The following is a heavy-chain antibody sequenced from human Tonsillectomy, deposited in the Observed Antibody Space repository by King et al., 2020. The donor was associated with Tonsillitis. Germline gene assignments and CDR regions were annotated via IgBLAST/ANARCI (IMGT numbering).Heavy chain of an antibody. CDR2: IYYAGTT. J-gene: IGHJ5*02. Sequence: VQLQESGPGLVKPSETLSLTCTVSGGSISPFYWSWIRQSPLKGLEWIGYIYYAGTTSYNPSLRSRVTISVDTSKNQFYLRLTSVTPADTAVYYCARGEYSNYESWGQGALVTVSS. V-gene: IGHV4-59*01. D-gene: IGHD5-12*01. CDR1: GGSISPFY. CDR3: ARGEYSNYES.